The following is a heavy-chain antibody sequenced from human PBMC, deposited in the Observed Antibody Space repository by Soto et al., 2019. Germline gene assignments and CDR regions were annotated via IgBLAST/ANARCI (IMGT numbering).Heavy chain of an antibody. CDR1: GGSIGGYY. CDR3: AREPLAHSYFDL. V-gene: IGHV4-4*07. J-gene: IGHJ4*02. CDR2: MYNSERT. Sequence: SETLSLTCTVSGGSIGGYYWSWIRQPAGKGLEWIGLMYNSERTNYNPSLKSRVTMSMDTSKNQFSLRLTSVTAADTAVYFCAREPLAHSYFDLWGQGTLVTVSS.